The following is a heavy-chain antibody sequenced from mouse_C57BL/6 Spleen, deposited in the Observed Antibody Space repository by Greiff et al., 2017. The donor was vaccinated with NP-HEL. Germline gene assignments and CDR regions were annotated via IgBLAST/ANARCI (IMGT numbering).Heavy chain of an antibody. V-gene: IGHV6-3*01. Sequence: EVKLEESGGGLVQPGGSMKLSCVASGFTFSNYWMNWVRPSPEKGLEWVAQIRLKSDNYATHYAESVKGRFTISRDDSKSSVYLQMNNLRAEDTGIYYCTEGWYFDVWGTGTTVTVSS. J-gene: IGHJ1*03. CDR3: TEGWYFDV. CDR1: GFTFSNYW. CDR2: IRLKSDNYAT.